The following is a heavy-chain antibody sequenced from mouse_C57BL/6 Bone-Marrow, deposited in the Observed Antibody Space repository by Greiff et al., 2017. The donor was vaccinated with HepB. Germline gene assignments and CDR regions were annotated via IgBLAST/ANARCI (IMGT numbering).Heavy chain of an antibody. D-gene: IGHD2-12*01. CDR1: GYTFTSYW. V-gene: IGHV1-69*01. CDR3: ARRARYFWYFDV. Sequence: QVQLQQPGAELVMPGASVKLSCKASGYTFTSYWMHWVKQRPGQGLEWIGEIDPSDSYTNYNQKFKGKSTLTVDKSSSTAYMHLSSLTSEDSAVYYCARRARYFWYFDVWGTGTTVTVSS. J-gene: IGHJ1*03. CDR2: IDPSDSYT.